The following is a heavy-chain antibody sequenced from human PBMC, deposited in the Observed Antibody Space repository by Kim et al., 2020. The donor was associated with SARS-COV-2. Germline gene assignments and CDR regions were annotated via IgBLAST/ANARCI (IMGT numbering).Heavy chain of an antibody. CDR2: ISSSGSTI. CDR1: GFTFSSYE. V-gene: IGHV3-48*03. D-gene: IGHD3-16*02. Sequence: GGSLRLSCAASGFTFSSYEMNWVRQAPGKGLEWVSYISSSGSTIYYADSVKGRFTISRDNAKNSLYLQMNSLRAEDTAVYYCARDDYVWGIYRYGSYNWFDPWGQGTLVTVSS. CDR3: ARDDYVWGIYRYGSYNWFDP. J-gene: IGHJ5*02.